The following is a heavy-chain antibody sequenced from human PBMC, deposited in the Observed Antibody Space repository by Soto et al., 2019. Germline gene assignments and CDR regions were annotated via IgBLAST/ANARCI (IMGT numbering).Heavy chain of an antibody. Sequence: GGSLRLSCAASGFTFSSYAMSWVRQAPGKGLEWVSAISGSGGSTYYADSVKGRFTISRDNSKNTLYLQMNSLRAEDTAVYYCAKAPSYYYDPLYFDYWGQGTLVTVSS. CDR3: AKAPSYYYDPLYFDY. V-gene: IGHV3-23*01. D-gene: IGHD3-22*01. J-gene: IGHJ4*02. CDR2: ISGSGGST. CDR1: GFTFSSYA.